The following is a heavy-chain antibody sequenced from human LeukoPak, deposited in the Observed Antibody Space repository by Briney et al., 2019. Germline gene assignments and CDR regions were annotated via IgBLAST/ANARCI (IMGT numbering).Heavy chain of an antibody. J-gene: IGHJ5*02. CDR1: GGSFSGYY. D-gene: IGHD3-3*01. Sequence: PSETLSLTCAVYGGSFSGYYWSWIRQPPGKGLEWIGEINHSGSTNYNPSLKSRVTISVDTSKNQFSLKLSSVTAADTAVYYCARAMVPYYDFWSGYSNWFDPWGQGTLVTVSS. CDR2: INHSGST. V-gene: IGHV4-34*01. CDR3: ARAMVPYYDFWSGYSNWFDP.